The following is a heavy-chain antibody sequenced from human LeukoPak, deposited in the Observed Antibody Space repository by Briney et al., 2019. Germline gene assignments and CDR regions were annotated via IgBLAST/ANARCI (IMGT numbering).Heavy chain of an antibody. CDR1: GFTVSSNY. Sequence: GGSLRLSCAVSGFTVSSNYMSWVRQAPGKGLEWVAFIRYDGSNKYYADSVKGRFTISRDNSKNTLYLQMNSLRAEDTAVYYCAKMQYSSSLDYWGQGTLVTVSS. CDR3: AKMQYSSSLDY. J-gene: IGHJ4*02. V-gene: IGHV3-30*02. CDR2: IRYDGSNK. D-gene: IGHD6-6*01.